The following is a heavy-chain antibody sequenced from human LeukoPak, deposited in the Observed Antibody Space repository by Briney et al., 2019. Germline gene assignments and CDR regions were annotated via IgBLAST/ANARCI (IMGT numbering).Heavy chain of an antibody. CDR1: GFTFTDYY. D-gene: IGHD6-19*01. V-gene: IGHV3-11*01. CDR3: ARHKYSSGWGGFDA. J-gene: IGHJ5*01. Sequence: GGSLRLSCAASGFTFTDYYMSWIRQAPGEGLEWVSHISSSHETIYYADSVQGRFSISRDNAKNSLYLQMNSLRAEDTAVYYCARHKYSSGWGGFDASGQGTPGTVSP. CDR2: ISSSHETI.